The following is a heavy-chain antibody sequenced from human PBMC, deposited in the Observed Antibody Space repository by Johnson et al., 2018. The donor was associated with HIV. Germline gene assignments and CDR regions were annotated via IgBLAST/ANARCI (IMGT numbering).Heavy chain of an antibody. CDR2: RWYDGRKE. CDR1: GFTFKSYG. CDR3: ARDLGESEKEEWPSDYYDFGRDYPGQDPRGVFGTFDI. J-gene: IGHJ3*02. D-gene: IGHD3-3*01. Sequence: QVQLVESGGGVVQPGGSLRLSCAASGFTFKSYGMHWVRQAPGKGLEWGTGRWYDGRKEEEEEGGKGGGRGGRDNGKKTRCLQMHSLRAVGTVLYYCARDLGESEKEEWPSDYYDFGRDYPGQDPRGVFGTFDIWGQGTMVTASS. V-gene: IGHV3-33*01.